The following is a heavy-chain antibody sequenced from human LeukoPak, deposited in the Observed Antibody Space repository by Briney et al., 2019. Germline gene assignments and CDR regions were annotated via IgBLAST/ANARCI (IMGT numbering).Heavy chain of an antibody. CDR3: ARIYGGYYFDY. D-gene: IGHD4-23*01. CDR1: GFTVSSNY. J-gene: IGHJ4*02. Sequence: GGSLRLSCVASGFTVSSNYVSWVRQAPGKGLEWVSVLYSGGSTYYADSVKGRFTISRDNSKNTLYLQMNSLRAEDTAVYYCARIYGGYYFDYWGQGTLVTVSS. V-gene: IGHV3-66*01. CDR2: LYSGGST.